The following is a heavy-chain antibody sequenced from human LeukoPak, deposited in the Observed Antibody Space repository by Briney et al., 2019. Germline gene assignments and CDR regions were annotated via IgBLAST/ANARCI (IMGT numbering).Heavy chain of an antibody. CDR1: GFTFSSYG. J-gene: IGHJ4*02. CDR2: LSNTNMI. CDR3: ARRGDTPMVGDY. D-gene: IGHD5-18*01. Sequence: GGSLRLSCAASGFTFSSYGMNWVRQAPGKGLEWLSYLSNTNMIHYAESVKGRFTISRDNAKNSLYLQMDGLRADDTAVYYCARRGDTPMVGDYWGQGTLVTVSS. V-gene: IGHV3-48*01.